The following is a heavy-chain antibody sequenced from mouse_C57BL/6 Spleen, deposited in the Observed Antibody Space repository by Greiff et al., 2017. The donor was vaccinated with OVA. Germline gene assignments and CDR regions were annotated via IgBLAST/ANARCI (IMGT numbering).Heavy chain of an antibody. CDR2: IDPENGDT. V-gene: IGHV14-4*01. D-gene: IGHD1-1*01. CDR1: GFNIKDDY. J-gene: IGHJ2*01. CDR3: TAYYYGSSSYFDY. Sequence: VQLKQSGAELVRPGASVKLSCTASGFNIKDDYMHWVKQRPEQGLEWIGWIDPENGDTEYASKFQGKATITADTSSNTAYLQLSSLTSEDTAVYYCTAYYYGSSSYFDYWGQGTTLTVSS.